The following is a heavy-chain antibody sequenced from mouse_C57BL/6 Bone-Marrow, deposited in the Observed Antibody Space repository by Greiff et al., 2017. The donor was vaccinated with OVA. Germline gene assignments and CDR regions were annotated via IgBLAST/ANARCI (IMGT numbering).Heavy chain of an antibody. V-gene: IGHV7-3*01. Sequence: EVQLVESGGGLVQPGGSLSLSCAASGFTFTDYYMSWVRQPPGKALEWLGFIRNKANGYTTEYSASVKGRFTISRDNSQSILYLQMNALIAEDSATYYCARLVLRGFAYWGQGTLVTVSA. CDR3: ARLVLRGFAY. D-gene: IGHD1-1*01. CDR2: IRNKANGYTT. CDR1: GFTFTDYY. J-gene: IGHJ3*01.